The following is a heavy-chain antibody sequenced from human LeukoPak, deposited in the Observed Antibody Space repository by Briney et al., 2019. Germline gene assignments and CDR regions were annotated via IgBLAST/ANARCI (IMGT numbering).Heavy chain of an antibody. Sequence: GGSLRLSCAASGFTFSSYWMSWVRQDPGKGLEWVANIKQDGSEKYYVDSVKGRFTISRDNAKNSLYLQMNSLRAEDTAVYYCASGLYSYGWANENDAFDIWGQGTMVTVSS. D-gene: IGHD5-18*01. J-gene: IGHJ3*02. CDR3: ASGLYSYGWANENDAFDI. V-gene: IGHV3-7*01. CDR2: IKQDGSEK. CDR1: GFTFSSYW.